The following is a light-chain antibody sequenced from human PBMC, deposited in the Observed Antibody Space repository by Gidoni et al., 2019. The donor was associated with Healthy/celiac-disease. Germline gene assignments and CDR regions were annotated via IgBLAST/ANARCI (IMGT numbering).Light chain of an antibody. J-gene: IGKJ4*01. CDR2: AAS. Sequence: AIRTTQSPSSFSASTGDRVTITCLASQGISSYLVWYQQKPGKAPKLLIYAASTLQSGVPSRFSGSGSGTDFTLTISCLQSEDVATYYCQQYYSYPQLTFGGGTKVEIK. CDR1: QGISSY. V-gene: IGKV1-8*01. CDR3: QQYYSYPQLT.